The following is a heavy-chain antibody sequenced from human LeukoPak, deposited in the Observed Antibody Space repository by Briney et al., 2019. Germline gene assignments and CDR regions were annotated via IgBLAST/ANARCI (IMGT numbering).Heavy chain of an antibody. V-gene: IGHV1-69*13. CDR3: ARDGVQLWGDYYYYMDV. D-gene: IGHD5-18*01. Sequence: GSAVKVSCKVSGGAFSRDGVCLLGQAAGQGLEWMGGIIPIFGTANYAQKFQGRVTITADESTSTAYMELSSLRSEDTAVYYCARDGVQLWGDYYYYMDVWGKGTTVTVSS. CDR1: GGAFSRDG. CDR2: IIPIFGTA. J-gene: IGHJ6*03.